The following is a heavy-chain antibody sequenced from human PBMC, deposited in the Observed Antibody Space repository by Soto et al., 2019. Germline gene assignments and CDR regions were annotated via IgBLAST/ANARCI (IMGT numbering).Heavy chain of an antibody. CDR2: ISGSGGST. Sequence: GGSLRLSCAASGFTFSSYAMSWVRQAPGKGLEWVSAISGSGGSTYYADSVKGRFTISRDNSKNTLYLQMNSVRAEDTAVYYCAKDLFYPRGRDHWFDPWGQGTLVTVSS. D-gene: IGHD3-10*01. J-gene: IGHJ5*02. CDR1: GFTFSSYA. CDR3: AKDLFYPRGRDHWFDP. V-gene: IGHV3-23*01.